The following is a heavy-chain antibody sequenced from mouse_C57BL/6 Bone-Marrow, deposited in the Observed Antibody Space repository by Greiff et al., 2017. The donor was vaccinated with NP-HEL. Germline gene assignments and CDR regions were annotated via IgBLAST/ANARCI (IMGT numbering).Heavy chain of an antibody. CDR3: ARSTTVDYFDY. J-gene: IGHJ2*01. CDR1: GYTSTDYY. V-gene: IGHV1-19*01. D-gene: IGHD1-1*01. CDR2: INPYNGGT. Sequence: SGPVLVKPGASVKMSCKASGYTSTDYYMNWVKQSHGKSLEWIGVINPYNGGTSYNQKFKGKATLTVDKSSSTAYMELNSLTSEDSAVYYCARSTTVDYFDYWGQGTTLTVSS.